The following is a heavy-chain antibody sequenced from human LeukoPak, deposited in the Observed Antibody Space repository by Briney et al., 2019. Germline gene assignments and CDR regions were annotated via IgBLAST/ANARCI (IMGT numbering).Heavy chain of an antibody. CDR1: GYTFTSYD. CDR2: MNPNSGNT. J-gene: IGHJ6*02. Sequence: ASVKVSCKASGYTFTSYDINWVRQATGQGLEWMGWMNPNSGNTGYAQKFQGRVTMTRNTSISTAYMELGSLRSEDTAVYYCARGASYYYDSSGYYEDYYYYYGMDVWGQGTTVTVSS. V-gene: IGHV1-8*01. CDR3: ARGASYYYDSSGYYEDYYYYYGMDV. D-gene: IGHD3-22*01.